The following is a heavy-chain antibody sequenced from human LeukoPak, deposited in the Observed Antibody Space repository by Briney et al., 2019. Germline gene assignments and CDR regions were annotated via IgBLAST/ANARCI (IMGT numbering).Heavy chain of an antibody. CDR1: GYSFTSYW. Sequence: PGESLKISCKGSGYSFTSYWIGWVRQVPGKGLEWMGIIYPGDSDTRYSPSFQGQVTISADKSISTAYLQWSSLKASDTAMYYCARGIVGATGDVYYFDYWGQGTLVTVSS. D-gene: IGHD1-26*01. J-gene: IGHJ4*02. CDR2: IYPGDSDT. V-gene: IGHV5-51*01. CDR3: ARGIVGATGDVYYFDY.